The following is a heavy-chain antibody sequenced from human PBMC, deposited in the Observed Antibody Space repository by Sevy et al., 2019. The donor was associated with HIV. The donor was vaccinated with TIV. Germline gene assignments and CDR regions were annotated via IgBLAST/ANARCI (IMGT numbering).Heavy chain of an antibody. D-gene: IGHD3-10*01. CDR1: GYTFTGYY. CDR2: INPSSGGT. V-gene: IGHV1-2*02. Sequence: ASVKVSCKASGYTFTGYYVHWVRRAPGQGLEWMGWINPSSGGTNYGQKFHGRVTMTRDTSITTAYMELNSLRSDDTAQCYCARSVYGSGTYLNDYWGQGTLVTVSS. CDR3: ARSVYGSGTYLNDY. J-gene: IGHJ4*02.